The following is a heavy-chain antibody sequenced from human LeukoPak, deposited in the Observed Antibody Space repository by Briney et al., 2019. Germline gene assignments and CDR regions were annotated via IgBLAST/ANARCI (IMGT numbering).Heavy chain of an antibody. J-gene: IGHJ5*02. CDR3: ARGSGYGDYRFDP. D-gene: IGHD4-17*01. CDR1: GGSISSSSYY. CDR2: IYYSGST. Sequence: PSETLSLTCTVSGGSISSSSYYWGWIRQPPGKGLGWIGSIYYSGSTYYNPSLKSRVTISVDTSKNQFSLKLSSVTAADTAVYYCARGSGYGDYRFDPWGQGTLVTVSS. V-gene: IGHV4-39*07.